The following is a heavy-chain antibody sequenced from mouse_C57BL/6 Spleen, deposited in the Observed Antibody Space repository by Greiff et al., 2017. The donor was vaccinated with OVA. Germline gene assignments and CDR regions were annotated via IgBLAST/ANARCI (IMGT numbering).Heavy chain of an antibody. D-gene: IGHD2-3*01. CDR3: ARVADGYSN. CDR1: GYAFTNYL. Sequence: VQLQQSGAELVRPGTSVKVSCKASGYAFTNYLIEWVKQRPGQGLEWIGVINPGSGGTNYNEKFKGKATLTADKSSSTAYMQLSSLTSEDSAVYFCARVADGYSNWGQGTTLTVSS. V-gene: IGHV1-54*01. J-gene: IGHJ2*01. CDR2: INPGSGGT.